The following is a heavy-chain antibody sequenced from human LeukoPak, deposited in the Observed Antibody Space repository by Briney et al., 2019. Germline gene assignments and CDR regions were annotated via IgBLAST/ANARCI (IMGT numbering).Heavy chain of an antibody. CDR1: GFTVSSNY. D-gene: IGHD2-15*01. Sequence: PGGSLRLSCAASGFTVSSNYMSWVRQAPGKGLEWVSVIYSGGSTYYADSVRGRFTISRDNSKNTLYLQMNSLRAEDTAVYYCAKGGPDIVVVVAALRVGFDYWGQGTLVTVSS. CDR3: AKGGPDIVVVVAALRVGFDY. J-gene: IGHJ4*02. CDR2: IYSGGST. V-gene: IGHV3-53*01.